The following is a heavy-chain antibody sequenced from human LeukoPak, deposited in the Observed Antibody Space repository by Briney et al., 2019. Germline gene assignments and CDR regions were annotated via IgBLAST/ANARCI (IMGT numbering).Heavy chain of an antibody. CDR3: AREYYDFWSGRPYYMDV. CDR2: ISSSSSYI. V-gene: IGHV3-21*04. Sequence: GGSLRLSCAASGFTFSSYSMNWVRQAPGKGLEWVSSISSSSSYIYYADSVKGRFTISRDNAKNTLYLQMNSLRAEDTAVYYCAREYYDFWSGRPYYMDVWGKGTTVTVSS. D-gene: IGHD3-3*01. CDR1: GFTFSSYS. J-gene: IGHJ6*03.